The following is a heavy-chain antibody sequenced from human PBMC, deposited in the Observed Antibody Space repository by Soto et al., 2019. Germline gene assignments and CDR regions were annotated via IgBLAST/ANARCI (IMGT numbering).Heavy chain of an antibody. Sequence: EVQLVESGGGLVKPGGSLRLSCAASGFTFSSYSMNWVRQAPGKGLEWVSSISSSSSYIYYADSVKGRFTISRDNAKNSLYLQMNSLRAEETAVYYCARVVAVAEKAFDICGQGTMVTVSS. J-gene: IGHJ3*02. CDR1: GFTFSSYS. CDR2: ISSSSSYI. V-gene: IGHV3-21*01. CDR3: ARVVAVAEKAFDI. D-gene: IGHD6-19*01.